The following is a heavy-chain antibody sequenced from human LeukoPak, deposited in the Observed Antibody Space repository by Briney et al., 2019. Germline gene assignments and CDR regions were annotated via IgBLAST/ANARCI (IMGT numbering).Heavy chain of an antibody. CDR3: ARDEIWASSGWYSSFDY. Sequence: GASVKVSCKASGYTFTSYGISWVRQAPGQGLEWMGWISAYNGNTNYAQKLQGRVTMTTDTSTSTAYMELRSLRSDDTAVYYCARDEIWASSGWYSSFDYWGQGTLVTVSS. CDR1: GYTFTSYG. V-gene: IGHV1-18*01. J-gene: IGHJ4*02. CDR2: ISAYNGNT. D-gene: IGHD6-19*01.